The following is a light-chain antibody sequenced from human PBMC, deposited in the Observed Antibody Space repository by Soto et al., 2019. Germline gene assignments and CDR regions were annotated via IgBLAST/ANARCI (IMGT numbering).Light chain of an antibody. V-gene: IGLV2-14*01. CDR3: SSYTSSRTLV. J-gene: IGLJ1*01. CDR2: EVS. Sequence: QSALTQPASVSGSPGQSITISCTGTSSDVGGYNYVSWYQQHPGKAPKLMIYEVSNRPSGLSNRFSGSKSGNTASLTISGLQAEDEADYYCSSYTSSRTLVFGTGTKLTVL. CDR1: SSDVGGYNY.